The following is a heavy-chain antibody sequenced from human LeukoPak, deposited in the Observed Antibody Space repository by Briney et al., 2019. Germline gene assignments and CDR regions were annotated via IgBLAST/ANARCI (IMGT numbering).Heavy chain of an antibody. V-gene: IGHV5-51*01. CDR2: IYPGDSDT. Sequence: GESLKISCKGSGYSFTSYWIGWVRQMPGKGLEWMRIIYPGDSDTRYSPSFQGQVTISADKSISTAYLRWSSLKASDTAMYYCARAVDTAMVTFDAFDIWGQGTMVTVSS. CDR1: GYSFTSYW. J-gene: IGHJ3*02. CDR3: ARAVDTAMVTFDAFDI. D-gene: IGHD5-18*01.